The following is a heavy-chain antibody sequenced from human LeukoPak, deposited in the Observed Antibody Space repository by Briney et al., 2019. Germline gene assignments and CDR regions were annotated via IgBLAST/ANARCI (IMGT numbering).Heavy chain of an antibody. CDR1: GFTFNTYA. CDR3: ARGQNYYGSGSQTFDI. D-gene: IGHD3-10*01. V-gene: IGHV3-23*01. J-gene: IGHJ3*02. Sequence: GGSLRLSCAASGFTFNTYAMSWVRQAPGKGLEWVSGISGSGGSTYYADSVKGRFTISRDNSKNTLYLQVSSLRAEDTAWYYCARGQNYYGSGSQTFDIWGQGTMVTVSS. CDR2: ISGSGGST.